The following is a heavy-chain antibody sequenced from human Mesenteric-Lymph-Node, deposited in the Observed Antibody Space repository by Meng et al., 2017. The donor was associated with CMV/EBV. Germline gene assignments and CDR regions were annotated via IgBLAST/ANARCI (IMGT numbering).Heavy chain of an antibody. CDR1: GYSFITHG. V-gene: IGHV1-18*01. CDR3: ARSGNRGFSGYDPLGGHYYHYGMDV. Sequence: ASVKVSCKASGYSFITHGICWVRQAPGQGLEWMGWISVYNGNTNYAQKFQGRVTMTTDTSTSTAYMEVRSLRPDDTAVYYCARSGNRGFSGYDPLGGHYYHYGMDVWGQGTTVTVSS. J-gene: IGHJ6*02. D-gene: IGHD5-12*01. CDR2: ISVYNGNT.